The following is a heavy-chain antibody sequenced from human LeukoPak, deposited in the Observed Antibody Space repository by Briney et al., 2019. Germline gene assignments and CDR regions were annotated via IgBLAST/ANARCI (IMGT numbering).Heavy chain of an antibody. D-gene: IGHD1-26*01. J-gene: IGHJ4*02. V-gene: IGHV3-48*02. CDR1: GFTFSSYS. CDR2: ISSSSSTI. Sequence: PGGSLRLSCAASGFTFSSYSMNWVRQAPGKGLEWVSYISSSSSTIYYADSVKGRFTISRDNAKISLHPQMNSLRDEDTAVYYCARRGFRSVDYWGQGTLVTVSS. CDR3: ARRGFRSVDY.